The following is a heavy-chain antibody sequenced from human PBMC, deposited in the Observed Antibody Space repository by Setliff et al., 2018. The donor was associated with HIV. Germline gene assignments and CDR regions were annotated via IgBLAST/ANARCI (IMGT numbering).Heavy chain of an antibody. CDR3: ARTPGPGGWPTGWFDP. J-gene: IGHJ5*02. CDR2: IYYSGST. V-gene: IGHV4-59*11. CDR1: GGSISSHY. D-gene: IGHD6-19*01. Sequence: PSETLSLTCTVSGGSISSHYWSWIRQPPGKGLEWIGYIYYSGSTNYNPSLKSRVTISVDTSKNQFSLRLTSVTAADTAVYYCARTPGPGGWPTGWFDPWGQGTLVTVSS.